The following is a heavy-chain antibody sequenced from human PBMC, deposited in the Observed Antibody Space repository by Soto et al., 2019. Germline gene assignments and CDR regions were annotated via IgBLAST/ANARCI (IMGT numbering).Heavy chain of an antibody. D-gene: IGHD3-16*01. J-gene: IGHJ6*02. V-gene: IGHV4-59*01. Sequence: SETLSLTCNVSGGSIGSYYWNWLRQPAGKGLEWIGYVYYNGSTNYNPSLEGRATISVDSSKNQVSLNLRSVTAADSATYYCARVITYHYGMDVWGQGITVTVSS. CDR3: ARVITYHYGMDV. CDR2: VYYNGST. CDR1: GGSIGSYY.